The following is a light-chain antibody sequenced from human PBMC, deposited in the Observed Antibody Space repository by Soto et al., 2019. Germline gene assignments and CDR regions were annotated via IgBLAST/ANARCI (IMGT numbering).Light chain of an antibody. CDR3: SLYTGDNTYV. Sequence: VTLNRTGTSTDFVSYNRVSWYQQPPGTAPKLIIYEASNRPSGVPDRFSGSKSGNTASLTISGLQAADEADYYCSLYTGDNTYVLGTGPKVTAL. CDR2: EAS. J-gene: IGLJ1*01. V-gene: IGLV2-18*01. CDR1: STDFVSYNR.